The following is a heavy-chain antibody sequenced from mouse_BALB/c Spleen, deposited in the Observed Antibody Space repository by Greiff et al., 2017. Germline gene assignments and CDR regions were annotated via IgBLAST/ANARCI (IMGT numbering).Heavy chain of an antibody. Sequence: EVMLVESGGGLVKPGGSLTLSCAASGFSFSSYAMSWVRQPPEKRLEWVASISSGGSTYYPDSVKGRFTISRDNARNILYLQMSSLRSEDTAMYYCARGGRMITGAMDYWGQGTSVTVSA. CDR3: ARGGRMITGAMDY. CDR2: ISSGGST. V-gene: IGHV5-6-5*01. D-gene: IGHD2-4*01. J-gene: IGHJ4*01. CDR1: GFSFSSYA.